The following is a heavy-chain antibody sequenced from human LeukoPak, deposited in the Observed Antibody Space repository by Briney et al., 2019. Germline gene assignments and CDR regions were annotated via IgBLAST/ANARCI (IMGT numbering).Heavy chain of an antibody. CDR3: ARHQWRGSSWFEPWLRPVDY. Sequence: TSETLSLTCTVSGDSISSSGYYWGWIRQPPGMGLEWIATVFYSGSTYYNPSLRSRVTISVDTSKNHFSLRLTSVTAADTAMYYCARHQWRGSSWFEPWLRPVDYWGQGTLVTVSS. CDR2: VFYSGST. D-gene: IGHD6-13*01. CDR1: GDSISSSGYY. J-gene: IGHJ4*02. V-gene: IGHV4-39*01.